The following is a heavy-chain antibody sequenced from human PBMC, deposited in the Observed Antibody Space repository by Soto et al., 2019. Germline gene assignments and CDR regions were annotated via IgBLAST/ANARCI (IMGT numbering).Heavy chain of an antibody. V-gene: IGHV1-3*04. CDR2: INTCSGNT. J-gene: IGHJ6*02. CDR3: AREAADRILSLYGLHG. CDR1: GYRVTDYV. Sequence: DSGKGSCTASGYRVTDYVIQWVRQAPGQRPQWLAWINTCSGNTKYSERSEGRVTITRDKSAKTAYIALSSLRSEETAVYFCAREAADRILSLYGLHGWRQGNTVAVSS. D-gene: IGHD2-15*01.